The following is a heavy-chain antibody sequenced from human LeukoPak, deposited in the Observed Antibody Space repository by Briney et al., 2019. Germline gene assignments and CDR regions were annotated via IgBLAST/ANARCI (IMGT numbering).Heavy chain of an antibody. V-gene: IGHV4-34*01. Sequence: SETLSLTCAVYGGSFSGYYWSWIRQPPEQGLEWIGTIHSSGNTYYNPSLKSRVTISVDTSKNQFSLKLSSVTAADTAVYYCARPAGWLPRYYFEYWGQGTLVTVSS. CDR2: IHSSGNT. D-gene: IGHD5-24*01. CDR1: GGSFSGYY. J-gene: IGHJ4*02. CDR3: ARPAGWLPRYYFEY.